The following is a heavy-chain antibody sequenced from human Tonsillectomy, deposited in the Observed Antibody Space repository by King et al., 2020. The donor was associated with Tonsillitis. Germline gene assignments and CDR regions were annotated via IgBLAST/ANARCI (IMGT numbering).Heavy chain of an antibody. Sequence: VQLVESGGGLVQPGGSLRLSCAASGFTFSSYEMNWVRQAPGKGLEWVSYISSSGSTIYYADSVKGRFTISRDNAKNSLYLQMNSLRAEDTAVYYCARDLVAGSYYCSGGSCPIDYWGQGTLVTVSS. D-gene: IGHD2-15*01. J-gene: IGHJ4*02. CDR2: ISSSGSTI. CDR1: GFTFSSYE. V-gene: IGHV3-48*03. CDR3: ARDLVAGSYYCSGGSCPIDY.